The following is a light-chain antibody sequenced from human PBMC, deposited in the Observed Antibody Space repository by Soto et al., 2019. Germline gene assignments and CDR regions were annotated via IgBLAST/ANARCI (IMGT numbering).Light chain of an antibody. J-gene: IGLJ1*01. CDR1: ISNIGAGYD. CDR3: QSYDSSLSAFYV. Sequence: QSVLTQPPSVSGAPGQRVTISCTGSISNIGAGYDVHWYQQVPGTAPKLLIYGNNNRPSGVPDRFSGSKSGTSASLVITGLQAEDEADYYCQSYDSSLSAFYVYGTGTKVTVL. CDR2: GNN. V-gene: IGLV1-40*01.